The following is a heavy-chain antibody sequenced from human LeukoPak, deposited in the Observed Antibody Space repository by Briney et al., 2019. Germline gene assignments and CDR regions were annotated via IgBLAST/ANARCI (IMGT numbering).Heavy chain of an antibody. CDR3: VTDSSTTSWYFAFDV. D-gene: IGHD2-2*01. J-gene: IGHJ3*01. CDR2: FGLYGGTT. Sequence: GSLRLSCAASGLIFSSYAMTWVRQAPGKGLEWVSSFGLYGGTTHYADSVKGRFTISRDNSKNTLYLQMTSLRADGTAVYYCVTDSSTTSWYFAFDVWGQGTMVAVSS. CDR1: GLIFSSYA. V-gene: IGHV3-23*01.